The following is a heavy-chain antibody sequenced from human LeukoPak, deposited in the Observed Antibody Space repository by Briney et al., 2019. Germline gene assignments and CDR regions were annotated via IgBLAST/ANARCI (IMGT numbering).Heavy chain of an antibody. CDR2: IKQDGREK. Sequence: GGSLRLSCAASGFPFSSFWMSWVPQAPGKGLEGVANIKQDGREKYYVDSVKGRFTISRDNAKNSLYLQMNSLRAEDTAVYYCARDMIGGTDVWGQGTTVTVSS. V-gene: IGHV3-7*01. J-gene: IGHJ6*02. CDR3: ARDMIGGTDV. CDR1: GFPFSSFW. D-gene: IGHD3-16*01.